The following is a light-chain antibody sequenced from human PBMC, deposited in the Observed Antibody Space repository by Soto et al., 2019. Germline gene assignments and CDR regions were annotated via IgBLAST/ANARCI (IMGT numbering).Light chain of an antibody. Sequence: DIHMTQSPSTLSASVGDRVTITCRASQSISSWLAWYQQKPGKAPKLLIYKASSLESGVPSRFSGSGSGTEFTLTISILQPDDFATYYCQKYNSYARTFGQGTKVEIK. CDR1: QSISSW. CDR2: KAS. V-gene: IGKV1-5*03. J-gene: IGKJ1*01. CDR3: QKYNSYART.